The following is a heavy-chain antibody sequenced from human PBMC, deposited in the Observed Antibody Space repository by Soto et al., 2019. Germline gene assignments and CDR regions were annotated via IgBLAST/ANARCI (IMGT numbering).Heavy chain of an antibody. D-gene: IGHD1-26*01. J-gene: IGHJ5*02. CDR2: INSDGSRI. CDR3: SRVATGSYNWFDP. V-gene: IGHV3-74*01. CDR1: GFSFSTYW. Sequence: EVELVESGGGLVQPGGSLRLSCAASGFSFSTYWMHWVRQAPGKGLVWVSRINSDGSRINYGDSVKGRFTVSIDNAKNTVYLQMNSMRADDTAVYYCSRVATGSYNWFDPWGQGTLVTGSS.